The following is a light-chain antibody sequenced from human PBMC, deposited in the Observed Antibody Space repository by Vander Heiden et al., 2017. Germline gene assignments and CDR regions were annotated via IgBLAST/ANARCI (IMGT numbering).Light chain of an antibody. Sequence: QPVLTQSSSVSASLGSSVKLTCTLNSGYSSYIIAWHQQQPGKAPRYLMKLEGSGSYNKGSGVPDRFSGSSSGADRYLTISSLQFEDEADYYCETWDSNTPWVFGGGTKLTVL. J-gene: IGLJ3*02. CDR3: ETWDSNTPWV. CDR1: SGYSSYI. V-gene: IGLV4-60*02. CDR2: LEGSGSY.